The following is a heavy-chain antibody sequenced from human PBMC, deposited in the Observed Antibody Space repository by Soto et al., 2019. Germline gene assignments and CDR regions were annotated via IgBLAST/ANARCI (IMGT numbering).Heavy chain of an antibody. Sequence: PGESLKISCKGSGYSFTSCWIGWVRQMPGKGLGWMGIIYPGDSDTRYSPSFQGQVTISADKSISTAYLQWSSLKASDTAMYYCARHKGSGSYYKGYYYYGMDVWGQGTTVTVYS. CDR2: IYPGDSDT. D-gene: IGHD3-10*01. J-gene: IGHJ6*02. CDR3: ARHKGSGSYYKGYYYYGMDV. V-gene: IGHV5-51*01. CDR1: GYSFTSCW.